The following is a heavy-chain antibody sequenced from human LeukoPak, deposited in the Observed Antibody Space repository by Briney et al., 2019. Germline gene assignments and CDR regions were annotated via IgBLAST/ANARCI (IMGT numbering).Heavy chain of an antibody. CDR1: GGSISSYY. CDR3: ARGNHRDGDFGYWLDP. V-gene: IGHV4-59*12. J-gene: IGHJ5*02. CDR2: IYYSGST. Sequence: SETLSLTCTVSGGSISSYYWSWIRQPPGKGLEWIGYIYYSGSTNYNPSLKSRVTISVDTSKNQFSLRLTSVTAADTAVYYCARGNHRDGDFGYWLDPWGQGTLVTVSS. D-gene: IGHD4-17*01.